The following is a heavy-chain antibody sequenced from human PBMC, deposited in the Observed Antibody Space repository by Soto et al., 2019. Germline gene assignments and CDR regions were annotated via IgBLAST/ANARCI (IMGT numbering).Heavy chain of an antibody. CDR1: GFTFSNCP. V-gene: IGHV3-23*01. Sequence: EVQLLESGGGLVQPGGSLRLSCAASGFTFSNCPMAWVRQAPGKGLEWVSSIGGITVNTYYADSVKGRFTISRDNSKNTLYLQMDSLRADDTAIYYCAQIIPTSGTACWGQGTLVTVSS. J-gene: IGHJ4*02. CDR3: AQIIPTSGTAC. CDR2: IGGITVNT. D-gene: IGHD6-13*01.